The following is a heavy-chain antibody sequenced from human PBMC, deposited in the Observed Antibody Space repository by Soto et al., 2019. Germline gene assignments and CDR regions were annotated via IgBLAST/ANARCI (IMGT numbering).Heavy chain of an antibody. CDR2: IWFDGSKK. V-gene: IGHV3-33*01. J-gene: IGHJ5*02. CDR1: GFKFRNYA. D-gene: IGHD3-22*01. CDR3: ARAHTMMILDRFDP. Sequence: GSLRLSCAASGFKFRNYAIHWVRQAPGKGLEWLAVIWFDGSKKYYADSVKGRFTISRDNSKNTVYLDMNSLTADDSGVFYCARAHTMMILDRFDPWGHGTLVTVSS.